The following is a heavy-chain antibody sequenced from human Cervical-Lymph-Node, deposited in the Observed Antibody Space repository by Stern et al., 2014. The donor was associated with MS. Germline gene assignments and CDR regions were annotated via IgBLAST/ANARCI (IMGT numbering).Heavy chain of an antibody. V-gene: IGHV3-23*04. Sequence: EVQLVESGGGLVQPGGSLSLSCAVSGFTFRTYAMNWVRQAPGKGLEWVSAISGRGNYTYYADSVKGRFTVSRDNSKNTLYLQMDSLRVEDTAIYYCAKDGDSSGYPLDYWGQGTLVTVSS. CDR1: GFTFRTYA. J-gene: IGHJ4*02. CDR2: ISGRGNYT. D-gene: IGHD3-22*01. CDR3: AKDGDSSGYPLDY.